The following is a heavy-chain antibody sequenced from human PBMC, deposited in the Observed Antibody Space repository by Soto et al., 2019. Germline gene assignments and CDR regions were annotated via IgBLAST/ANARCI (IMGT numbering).Heavy chain of an antibody. V-gene: IGHV1-3*01. CDR2: INAGNGNT. Sequence: GASVKVSCKASGYTFTSYAMHWVRQAPGQRLEWMGWINAGNGNTKYSQKFQGRVTITRDTSASTAYMELSSLRSEDTAVYYCAGXGAARPLALYYYYGMDVWDQGTTVTVSS. D-gene: IGHD6-6*01. J-gene: IGHJ6*02. CDR3: AGXGAARPLALYYYYGMDV. CDR1: GYTFTSYA.